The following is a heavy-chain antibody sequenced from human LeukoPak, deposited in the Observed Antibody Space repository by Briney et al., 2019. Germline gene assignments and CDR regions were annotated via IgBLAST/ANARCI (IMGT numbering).Heavy chain of an antibody. CDR1: GFTFSNAW. CDR2: IKSKTDGGTT. D-gene: IGHD2-2*02. Sequence: GSLRLSCAASGFTFSNAWMSWVRQAPGKGLEWVGRIKSKTDGGTTDYAAPVKGRFAISRDDSKNTLYLQMNSLKTEDTAVYYCTTLWVVVVPAAIDYWGQGTLVTVSS. V-gene: IGHV3-15*01. J-gene: IGHJ4*02. CDR3: TTLWVVVVPAAIDY.